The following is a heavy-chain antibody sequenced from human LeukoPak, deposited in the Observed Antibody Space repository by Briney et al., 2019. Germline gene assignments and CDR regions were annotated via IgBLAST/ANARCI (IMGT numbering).Heavy chain of an antibody. Sequence: ASVKVSCKGSGYTFTAYDINWVRQAAGQGLEWMGWMSPNSGNTGYAQKFQGRVTMTRDSSISTAYLEVSRLTSEDTAVYYCARLXQPPSYYDANVYFDLAYWGQGTLVTVSS. J-gene: IGHJ4*02. CDR2: MSPNSGNT. CDR1: GYTFTAYD. D-gene: IGHD3-9*01. CDR3: ARLXQPPSYYDANVYFDLAY. V-gene: IGHV1-8*01.